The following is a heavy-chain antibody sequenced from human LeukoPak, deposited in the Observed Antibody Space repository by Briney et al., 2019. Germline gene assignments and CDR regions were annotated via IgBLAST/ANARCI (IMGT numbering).Heavy chain of an antibody. Sequence: PSETLSLTCTVSGGSISSSSYYWGWIRQPPGKGLEWIGSIYYSGSTYYNPSLKSRVTISVGTSKNQFSLKLSSVTAADTAVYYCASHYYDSSGYYNWFDPWGQGTLVTVSS. CDR2: IYYSGST. D-gene: IGHD3-22*01. J-gene: IGHJ5*02. CDR1: GGSISSSSYY. CDR3: ASHYYDSSGYYNWFDP. V-gene: IGHV4-39*01.